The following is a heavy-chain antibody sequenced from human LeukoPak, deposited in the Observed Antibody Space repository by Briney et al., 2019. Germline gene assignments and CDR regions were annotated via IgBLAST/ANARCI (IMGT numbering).Heavy chain of an antibody. J-gene: IGHJ6*02. CDR3: ARDHRTWYYYYGMDV. V-gene: IGHV3-23*01. CDR2: ISGSGGST. D-gene: IGHD2-8*01. Sequence: GGSLRLSCAASGFTFSSYAMSWVRQAPGRGLEWVSAISGSGGSTYYADSVKGRFTISRDNSKNTLYLQMNSLRAEDTAVYYCARDHRTWYYYYGMDVWGQGTTVTVSS. CDR1: GFTFSSYA.